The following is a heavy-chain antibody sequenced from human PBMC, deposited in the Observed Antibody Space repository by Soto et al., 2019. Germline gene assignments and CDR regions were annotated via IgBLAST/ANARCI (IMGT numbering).Heavy chain of an antibody. J-gene: IGHJ5*02. Sequence: SETLSLTCTVSGGSISSGNDYWSWIRQPPGKGLEWIGYIHYGGNTNYNPSLKSRLTMSLDTSKNQFSLKLSSVTAADTAGYYCARDQGYNYDAWGKGILVTVDS. CDR3: ARDQGYNYDA. D-gene: IGHD5-18*01. CDR1: GGSISSGNDY. CDR2: IHYGGNT. V-gene: IGHV4-30-4*08.